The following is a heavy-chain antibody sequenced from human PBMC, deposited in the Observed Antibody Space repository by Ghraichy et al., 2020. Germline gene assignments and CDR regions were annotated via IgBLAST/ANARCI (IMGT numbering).Heavy chain of an antibody. CDR2: INSDGSST. D-gene: IGHD6-19*01. V-gene: IGHV3-74*01. CDR3: ARVYSSGWLERWYAFDI. Sequence: GGSLRLSCAASGFTFSSYWMHWVRQAPGKGLVWVSRINSDGSSTSYADSVKGRFTISRDNAKNTLYLQMNSLRAEDTAVYYCARVYSSGWLERWYAFDIWGQGTMVTVSS. J-gene: IGHJ3*02. CDR1: GFTFSSYW.